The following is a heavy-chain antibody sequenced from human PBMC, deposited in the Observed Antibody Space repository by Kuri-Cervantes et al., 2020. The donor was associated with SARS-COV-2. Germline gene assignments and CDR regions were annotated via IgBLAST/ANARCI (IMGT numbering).Heavy chain of an antibody. CDR2: ISSGSSYI. D-gene: IGHD1-26*01. J-gene: IGHJ5*02. Sequence: GESLKISCAASGFTFSSYSMNWVRQAPGKGLEWVSSISSGSSYIYYADSVKGRFTISRDNAKNSLYLQMNSLRAEDTAVYYCASGDSGSYFRGRGMFDPWGQGTLVTVSS. CDR3: ASGDSGSYFRGRGMFDP. CDR1: GFTFSSYS. V-gene: IGHV3-21*01.